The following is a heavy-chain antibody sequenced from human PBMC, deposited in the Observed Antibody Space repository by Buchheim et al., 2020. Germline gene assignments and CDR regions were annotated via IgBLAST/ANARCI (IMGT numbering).Heavy chain of an antibody. CDR2: ISHDGSKK. D-gene: IGHD6-13*01. V-gene: IGHV3-30*04. CDR3: ARESSSWYVGTSLDY. J-gene: IGHJ4*02. Sequence: QVQLVESGGGVVQPGRSLRLSCAASGFIFSSNAMHWVRQAPGKGLEWVAGISHDGSKKYSVDSMKGRFTISRDNSKETLYLQMNILRADDTAVYSCARESSSWYVGTSLDYWGQGTL. CDR1: GFIFSSNA.